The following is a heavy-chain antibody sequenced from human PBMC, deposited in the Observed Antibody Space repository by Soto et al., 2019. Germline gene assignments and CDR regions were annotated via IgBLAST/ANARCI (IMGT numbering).Heavy chain of an antibody. Sequence: QVQLVQSGAEAKKPWASVKVSCKASGYTFSSHGISRVRQAPGQGLEWMGGIRAYNGNTNYAQKLQGRVTMTTDTSTRTVYMELRSLRSDDTAVYDFAREGIAVPGTRWGVDYWGQGTLVTVSS. V-gene: IGHV1-18*04. CDR1: GYTFSSHG. D-gene: IGHD6-19*01. CDR3: AREGIAVPGTRWGVDY. CDR2: IRAYNGNT. J-gene: IGHJ4*02.